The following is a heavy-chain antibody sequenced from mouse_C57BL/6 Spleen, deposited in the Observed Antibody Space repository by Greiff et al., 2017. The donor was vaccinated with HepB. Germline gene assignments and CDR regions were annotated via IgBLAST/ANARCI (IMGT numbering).Heavy chain of an antibody. D-gene: IGHD4-1*01. CDR1: GYTFTSYD. CDR2: IYPRDGST. J-gene: IGHJ3*01. CDR3: ASQLTGTRFAY. Sequence: VQLQQSGPELVKPGASVKLSCKASGYTFTSYDINWVKQRPGQGLEWIGWIYPRDGSTKYNEKFKGKATLTVDTSSSKAYMELHSLTSEDSAVYFCASQLTGTRFAYWGQGTLVTVSA. V-gene: IGHV1-85*01.